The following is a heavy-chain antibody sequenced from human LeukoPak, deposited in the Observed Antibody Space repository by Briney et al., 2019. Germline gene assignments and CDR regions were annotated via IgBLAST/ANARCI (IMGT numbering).Heavy chain of an antibody. CDR3: ARSSQVWFGELSPADY. CDR2: ISSSSSYI. V-gene: IGHV3-21*01. CDR1: GFTFSSYW. J-gene: IGHJ4*02. Sequence: SGGSLRLSCAASGFTFSSYWMSWVRQAPGKGLEWVSSISSSSSYIYYADSVKGRFTISRDNAKNSLYLQMNSLRAEDTAVYYCARSSQVWFGELSPADYWGQGTLVTVSS. D-gene: IGHD3-10*01.